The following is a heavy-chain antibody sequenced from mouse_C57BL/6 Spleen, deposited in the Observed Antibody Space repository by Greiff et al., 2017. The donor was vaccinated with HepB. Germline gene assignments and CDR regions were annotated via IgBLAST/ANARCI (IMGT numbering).Heavy chain of an antibody. J-gene: IGHJ3*01. CDR3: ARDGVYYDYDERFAY. V-gene: IGHV5-4*01. CDR2: ISDGGSYT. D-gene: IGHD2-4*01. Sequence: EVNLVESGGGLVKPGGSLKLSCAASGFTFSSYAMSWVRQTPEKRLEWVATISDGGSYTYYPDNVKGRFTISRDNAKNNLYLQMSHLKSEDTAMYYCARDGVYYDYDERFAYWGQGTLVTVSA. CDR1: GFTFSSYA.